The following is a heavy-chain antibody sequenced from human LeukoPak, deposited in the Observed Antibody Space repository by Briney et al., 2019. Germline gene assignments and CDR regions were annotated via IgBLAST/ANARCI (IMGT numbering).Heavy chain of an antibody. V-gene: IGHV1-24*01. D-gene: IGHD2-21*02. J-gene: IGHJ3*01. CDR2: FDLEDDET. CDR3: ATDVTMSVNDAFNV. CDR1: GYSLSELS. Sequence: ASVKVSCKVSGYSLSELSLHWVRQAPGKGFEWIGCFDLEDDETTYAQKFQGRVTITQDTSTDTAYMYMSSLRFDDTDMYYCATDVTMSVNDAFNVCGQGTTATVFS.